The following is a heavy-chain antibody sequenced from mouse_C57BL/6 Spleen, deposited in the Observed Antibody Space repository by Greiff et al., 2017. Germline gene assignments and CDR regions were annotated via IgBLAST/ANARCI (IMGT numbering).Heavy chain of an antibody. J-gene: IGHJ1*03. Sequence: VHVKQSGAELVRPGASVKLSCTASGFNIKDYYMHWVKQRPEQGLEWIGRIDPEDGDTEYAPKFQGKATMTADTSSNTAYLQLSSLTSEDTAVYYCTLMTTVVATGWYFDVWGTGTTVTVSS. CDR2: IDPEDGDT. D-gene: IGHD1-1*01. V-gene: IGHV14-1*01. CDR3: TLMTTVVATGWYFDV. CDR1: GFNIKDYY.